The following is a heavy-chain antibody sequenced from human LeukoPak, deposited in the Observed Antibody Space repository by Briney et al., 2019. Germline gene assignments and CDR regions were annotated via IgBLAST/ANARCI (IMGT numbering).Heavy chain of an antibody. V-gene: IGHV3-74*01. CDR2: INGDGSDI. Sequence: GGSLRLSCATSGFTFRNYWMHWVRQAPGKGLVWVSRINGDGSDISYADFVKGRFTISRDNAKNTVSLQKDSLTDDDTALYFSAGGSGHNWSSLETWGHGTLVTVSS. D-gene: IGHD1-1*01. CDR3: AGGSGHNWSSLET. CDR1: GFTFRNYW. J-gene: IGHJ5*01.